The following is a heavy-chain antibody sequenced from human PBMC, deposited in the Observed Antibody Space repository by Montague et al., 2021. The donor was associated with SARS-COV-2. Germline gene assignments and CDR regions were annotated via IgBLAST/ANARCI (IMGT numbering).Heavy chain of an antibody. V-gene: IGHV6-1*01. CDR1: GDSVSSNSAA. D-gene: IGHD1-14*01. J-gene: IGHJ6*03. CDR3: ARATEWRGYYYYYYMDV. CDR2: TYYRSRWFN. Sequence: CAISGDSVSSNSAAWNWIRQSPSRGLEWLGRTYYRSRWFNDYAVSIRSRITINPDTSKNQFSLQLNSVTPEDTAVYYCARATEWRGYYYYYYMDVWARELWSPSP.